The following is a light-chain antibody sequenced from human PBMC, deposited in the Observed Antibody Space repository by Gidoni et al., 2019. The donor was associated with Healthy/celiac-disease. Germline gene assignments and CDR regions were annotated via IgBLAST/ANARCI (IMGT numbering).Light chain of an antibody. J-gene: IGKJ1*01. Sequence: DIQMTQSPSSLSASVGDRVTITCRASQSISSYLNWYQQKPGKAPKLLIYAASSLQSGVPSSFSGSGSGTDFTLTISSLQPEDFATYYCQQSYSTFRTFGQGTKVEIK. CDR3: QQSYSTFRT. V-gene: IGKV1-39*01. CDR2: AAS. CDR1: QSISSY.